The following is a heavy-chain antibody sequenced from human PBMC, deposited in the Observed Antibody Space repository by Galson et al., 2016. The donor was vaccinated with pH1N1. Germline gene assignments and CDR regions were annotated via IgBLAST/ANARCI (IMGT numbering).Heavy chain of an antibody. CDR1: GYTFTSHA. CDR3: ARAYCFGTSCYGAAYYSYYMDV. V-gene: IGHV7-4-1*02. CDR2: INTNTGIP. J-gene: IGHJ6*03. D-gene: IGHD2-2*01. Sequence: SVKVSCKAAGYTFTSHAVNWVRQAPGQGLEWMGWINTNTGIPTYAPGFTGRFVFSLDTSVSTSYLQISSLKAEDTAVYYCARAYCFGTSCYGAAYYSYYMDVWGKGATVTVSS.